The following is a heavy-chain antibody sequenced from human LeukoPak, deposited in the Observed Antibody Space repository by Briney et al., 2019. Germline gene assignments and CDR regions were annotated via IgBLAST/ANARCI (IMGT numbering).Heavy chain of an antibody. CDR3: AREVTSGY. D-gene: IGHD6-6*01. CDR2: ISSSSSTI. V-gene: IGHV3-48*02. J-gene: IGHJ4*02. Sequence: GGSLRLSCAASGFTFSSYGMTWVRQAPGKGLEWVSYISSSSSTIYYADSVKGRFTISRDNPKNSLYLQMNSLRDGDTAVYYCAREVTSGYWGQGTLVTVSS. CDR1: GFTFSSYG.